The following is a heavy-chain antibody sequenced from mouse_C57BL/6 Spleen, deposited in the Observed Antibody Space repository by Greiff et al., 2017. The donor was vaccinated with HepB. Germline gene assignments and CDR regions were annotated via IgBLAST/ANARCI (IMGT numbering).Heavy chain of an antibody. CDR3: ARKDYYGSSFYAMDY. V-gene: IGHV2-2*01. CDR2: IWSGGST. CDR1: GFSLTSYG. Sequence: VKLVESGPGLVQPSQSLSITCTVSGFSLTSYGVHWVRQSPGKGLEWLGVIWSGGSTDYNAAFISRLSISKDNSKSQVFFKMNSLQADDTAIYYCARKDYYGSSFYAMDYWGQGTSVTVSS. J-gene: IGHJ4*01. D-gene: IGHD1-1*01.